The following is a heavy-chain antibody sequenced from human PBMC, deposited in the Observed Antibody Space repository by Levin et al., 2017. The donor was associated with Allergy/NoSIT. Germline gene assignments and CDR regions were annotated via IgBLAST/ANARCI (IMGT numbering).Heavy chain of an antibody. V-gene: IGHV3-30*18. D-gene: IGHD6-13*01. CDR2: ISYDESDK. CDR3: AKDVVFGTSSWSLDF. J-gene: IGHJ4*02. Sequence: GESLKISCAASGFSFRSFGMHWVRQAPGKGLEWVAVISYDESDKIYADSVKGRFTISRDNTRNTLYLQMNSLRREDAAVYYCAKDVVFGTSSWSLDFWGQGTRVTVSS. CDR1: GFSFRSFG.